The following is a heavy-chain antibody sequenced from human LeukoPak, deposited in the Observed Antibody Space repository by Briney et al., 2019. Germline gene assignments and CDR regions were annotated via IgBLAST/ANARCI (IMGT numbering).Heavy chain of an antibody. CDR3: ARRRGKDFDS. CDR1: GGSINNYY. V-gene: IGHV4-59*08. Sequence: PSETLSLTCTVSGGSINNYYWSWIRQPPGKGLEWIGYIYYSGSTNYNPSLKSRVTISVDTSKNQFSLKLSSVTAADTAVYYCARRRGKDFDSWGQGTLVTVSS. D-gene: IGHD3-16*01. J-gene: IGHJ4*02. CDR2: IYYSGST.